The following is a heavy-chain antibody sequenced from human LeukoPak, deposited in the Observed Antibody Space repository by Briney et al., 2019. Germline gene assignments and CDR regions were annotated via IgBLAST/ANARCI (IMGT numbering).Heavy chain of an antibody. CDR3: ARVSGNPGRYCSGGSCQRWSRVVDP. CDR2: ISYDGSNK. V-gene: IGHV3-30*04. D-gene: IGHD2-15*01. Sequence: PGGSLRLSCAASGFTFSSYAMHWVRQAPGKGLEWVAVISYDGSNKYYADSVKGRFTISRDNSKNTLYLQMNSLRAEDTAVYYCARVSGNPGRYCSGGSCQRWSRVVDPWGQGTLVTVSS. CDR1: GFTFSSYA. J-gene: IGHJ5*02.